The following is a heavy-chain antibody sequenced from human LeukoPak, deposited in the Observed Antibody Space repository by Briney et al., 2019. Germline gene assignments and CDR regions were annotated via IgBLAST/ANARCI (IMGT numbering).Heavy chain of an antibody. CDR2: VNWNGGST. Sequence: GGSLRLSCAASGFTLDDYGMSWVRQSPGKGLEWVSGVNWNGGSTGYADSVKGRFTISRDNAKNSLYLQMNSLRAEDTALYHCVKERQAYGDVIWGTFEPWGQGTLVTVSS. D-gene: IGHD4-17*01. V-gene: IGHV3-20*01. CDR3: VKERQAYGDVIWGTFEP. CDR1: GFTLDDYG. J-gene: IGHJ5*02.